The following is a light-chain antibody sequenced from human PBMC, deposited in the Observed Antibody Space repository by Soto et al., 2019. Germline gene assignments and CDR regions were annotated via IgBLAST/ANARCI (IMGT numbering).Light chain of an antibody. V-gene: IGKV1-27*01. J-gene: IGKJ1*01. CDR1: QGINNY. CDR2: GAS. CDR3: QNYYSAPQT. Sequence: DIQMTQSRSSLSASVGDRVTITCRASQGINNYLAWYQQRPGKVPKLLVYGASTLQSGVPSRFSGSGSGTDFPLTISSLPPEDAATYYYQNYYSAPQTFGQGTKVNIK.